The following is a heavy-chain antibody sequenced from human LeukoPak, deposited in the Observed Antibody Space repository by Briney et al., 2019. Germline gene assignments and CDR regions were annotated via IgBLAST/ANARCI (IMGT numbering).Heavy chain of an antibody. Sequence: PGGSLRLSCAVSGFTVSSNYMSWVRQAPGKGLEWVSIIYSGGSTYYADSVKGRFTISRDNSKNTLYLQMNSLRVEDTAVYYCPRVGYTGTWYSSPPFDYWGQGTLVTVSS. CDR1: GFTVSSNY. D-gene: IGHD6-13*01. V-gene: IGHV3-66*01. CDR2: IYSGGST. J-gene: IGHJ4*02. CDR3: PRVGYTGTWYSSPPFDY.